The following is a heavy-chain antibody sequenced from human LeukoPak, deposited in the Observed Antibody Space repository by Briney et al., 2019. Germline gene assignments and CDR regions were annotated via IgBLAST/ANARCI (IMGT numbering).Heavy chain of an antibody. Sequence: GGSLRLSCTASGFTFSNYWMSWVRQAPGKGLEWVANIKQDGSEKYYADSVKGRFTISRDNSRNTLYLQMNSLRTEDTAVYYCAKDLNYGELVDSWGKGTLVTVSS. CDR2: IKQDGSEK. D-gene: IGHD4-17*01. CDR3: AKDLNYGELVDS. J-gene: IGHJ4*02. CDR1: GFTFSNYW. V-gene: IGHV3-7*03.